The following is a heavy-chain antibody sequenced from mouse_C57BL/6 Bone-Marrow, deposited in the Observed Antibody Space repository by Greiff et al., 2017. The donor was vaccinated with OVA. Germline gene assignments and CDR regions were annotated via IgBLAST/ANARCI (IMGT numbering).Heavy chain of an antibody. V-gene: IGHV1-9*01. D-gene: IGHD1-1*01. Sequence: QVQLQQSGAELTKPGASVKLSCKATGYTFTGYWIEWVKQRPGHGLEWIGEILPGSGSTNYNEKFKGKATFTADTSSNTAYMQISSLTTENSAIYYCAGTFITTVVAPYYFDYWGQGTTLTVSS. CDR1: GYTFTGYW. CDR3: AGTFITTVVAPYYFDY. CDR2: ILPGSGST. J-gene: IGHJ2*01.